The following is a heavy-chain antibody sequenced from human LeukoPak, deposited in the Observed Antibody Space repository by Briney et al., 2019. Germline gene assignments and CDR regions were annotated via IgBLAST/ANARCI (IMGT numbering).Heavy chain of an antibody. Sequence: GGSLRLSCAASGFTFSSYSMNWVRQAPGKGLEWVSSISSSSSYIYYADSVKGRFTISRDNAKNSLYLQMNSLRAEDTAVYYCARDLLYVDTAMVTDYWGQGTLVTVSS. CDR1: GFTFSSYS. CDR2: ISSSSSYI. D-gene: IGHD5-18*01. CDR3: ARDLLYVDTAMVTDY. V-gene: IGHV3-21*01. J-gene: IGHJ4*02.